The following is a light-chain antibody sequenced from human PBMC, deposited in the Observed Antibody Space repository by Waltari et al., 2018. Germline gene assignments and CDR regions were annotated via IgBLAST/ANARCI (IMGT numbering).Light chain of an antibody. Sequence: QSVLTQPPSASGTPGQRVTISCSGSSSNIGSNYVYWYQQLPGTAPKLLIYRNKTRPSGVPDRFAGAKSGTSASLAIRGLRSEDEADYYCAAWDDSLSGVVFGGGTKLTVL. V-gene: IGLV1-47*01. J-gene: IGLJ2*01. CDR1: SSNIGSNY. CDR3: AAWDDSLSGVV. CDR2: RNK.